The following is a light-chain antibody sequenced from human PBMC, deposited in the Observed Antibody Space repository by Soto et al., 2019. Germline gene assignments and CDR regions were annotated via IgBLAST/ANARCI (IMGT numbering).Light chain of an antibody. CDR3: AAWDDSLNGRV. V-gene: IGLV1-44*01. Sequence: QPVLTQPPSASGTPGQSVTISCSGSSSNIGSHTVNWYQQLPGTAPKLLMYRNNQRPSGVPDRFSGSKSGTSASLAISGLQSEDEADYYCAAWDDSLNGRVFGGGTKLTVL. CDR2: RNN. J-gene: IGLJ3*02. CDR1: SSNIGSHT.